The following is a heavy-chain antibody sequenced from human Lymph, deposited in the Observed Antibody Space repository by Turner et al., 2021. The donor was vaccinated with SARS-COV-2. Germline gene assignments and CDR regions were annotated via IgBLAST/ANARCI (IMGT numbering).Heavy chain of an antibody. V-gene: IGHV3-30-3*01. CDR1: GFAFSTYA. CDR3: ARGPGGNYGPYFDY. CDR2: ISYDGSNK. D-gene: IGHD3-10*01. J-gene: IGHJ4*02. Sequence: QVQLVESGGGVVQPGRSLRLSCSASGFAFSTYAMHWVRQAPGKGLEWVAVISYDGSNKYYADSVKGRFTISRDNSKNTLYLQMNSLRAEDTAVYYCARGPGGNYGPYFDYWGQGTLVTVYS.